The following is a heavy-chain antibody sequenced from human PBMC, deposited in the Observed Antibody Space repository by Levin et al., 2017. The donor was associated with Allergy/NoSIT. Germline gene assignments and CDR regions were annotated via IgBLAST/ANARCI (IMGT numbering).Heavy chain of an antibody. J-gene: IGHJ4*02. D-gene: IGHD6-19*01. CDR2: INHSGST. CDR3: ARGLGKAVAGPTFHY. V-gene: IGHV4-34*01. Sequence: SQTLSLTCAVYGGSFSGYYWSWIRQPPGKGLEWIGEINHSGSTNYNPSLKSRVTISVDTSKNQFSLKLSSVTAADTAVYYCARGLGKAVAGPTFHYWGQGTLVTVSS. CDR1: GGSFSGYY.